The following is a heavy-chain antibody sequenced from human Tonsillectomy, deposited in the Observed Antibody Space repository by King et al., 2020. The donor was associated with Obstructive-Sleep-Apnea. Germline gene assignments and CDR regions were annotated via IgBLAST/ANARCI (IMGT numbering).Heavy chain of an antibody. V-gene: IGHV4-38-2*02. D-gene: IGHD3-22*01. J-gene: IGHJ4*02. CDR3: ARDHYYDSSGGSDY. CDR2: IYHSGNT. Sequence: QLQESGPGLVKPSETLSLTCTVSGYSISSGYYWGWIRQPPWKGLEWIGSIYHSGNTYYNPSLKSRVTISVDTSKNQFSLKLSSVTAADTAVYFCARDHYYDSSGGSDYWSQGTLVTVSS. CDR1: GYSISSGYY.